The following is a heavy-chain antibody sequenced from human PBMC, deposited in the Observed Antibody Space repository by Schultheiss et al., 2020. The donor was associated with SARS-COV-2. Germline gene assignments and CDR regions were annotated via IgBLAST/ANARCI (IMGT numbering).Heavy chain of an antibody. CDR2: IYPGDSDT. V-gene: IGHV5-51*01. Sequence: GESLKISCKGSGYSFTSYWIGWVRQMPGKGLEWMGIIYPGDSDTRYSPSFQGLVTISADKSISTAYLQWTSLKASDTAIYYCASPSRDSYYAMDVWGQGTTVTVSS. J-gene: IGHJ6*02. CDR1: GYSFTSYW. D-gene: IGHD6-13*01. CDR3: ASPSRDSYYAMDV.